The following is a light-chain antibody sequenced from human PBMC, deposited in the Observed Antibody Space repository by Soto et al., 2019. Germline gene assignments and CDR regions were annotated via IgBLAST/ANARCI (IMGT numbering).Light chain of an antibody. CDR3: QQYGNSPPNT. J-gene: IGKJ2*01. V-gene: IGKV3-20*01. Sequence: EIVLTQSPGTLSLSPGERATLSCRASQSVSSSYLAWYQQKPGQAPRLLIYGASSRATGIPDRFSGSGSGTDFTLTFSRLEPEDFAVYFCQQYGNSPPNTFGQGTK. CDR2: GAS. CDR1: QSVSSSY.